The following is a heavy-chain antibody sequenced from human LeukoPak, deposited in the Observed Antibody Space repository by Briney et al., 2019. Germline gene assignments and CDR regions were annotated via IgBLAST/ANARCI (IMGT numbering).Heavy chain of an antibody. CDR1: GGSISSYY. V-gene: IGHV4-59*01. CDR2: IYYSGST. CDR3: ARDSVAVEYIDAFDI. J-gene: IGHJ3*02. D-gene: IGHD6-19*01. Sequence: KPSETLSLACTVSGGSISSYYWSWIRQPPGKGLEWIGYIYYSGSTNYNPSLKSRVTISVDTSKNQFSLKLSSVTAADTAVYYCARDSVAVEYIDAFDIWGQGTTVTVSS.